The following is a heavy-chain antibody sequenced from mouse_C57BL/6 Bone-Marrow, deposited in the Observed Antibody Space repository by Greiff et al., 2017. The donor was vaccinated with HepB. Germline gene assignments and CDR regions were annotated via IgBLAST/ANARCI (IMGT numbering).Heavy chain of an antibody. D-gene: IGHD3-1*01. J-gene: IGHJ2*01. CDR1: GYTFTSSG. V-gene: IGHV1-81*01. CDR2: IYPRSGNT. Sequence: QVQLQQSGAELARPGASVKLSCKASGYTFTSSGISWVKQRTGQGLEWIGEIYPRSGNTYYNEKFKGKVTLTADKSYSTSYMELLRLTFEDSAVYVRARQKHRSHSDYWRQGTPLTVSP. CDR3: ARQKHRSHSDY.